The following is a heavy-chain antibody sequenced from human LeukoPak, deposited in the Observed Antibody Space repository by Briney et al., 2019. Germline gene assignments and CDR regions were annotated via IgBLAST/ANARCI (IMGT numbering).Heavy chain of an antibody. CDR1: GFAVSSNH. CDR2: IFNGGST. Sequence: PGGSLRLSCAASGFAVSSNHMNWVRQAPGKGLEWVSVIFNGGSTYYADSVKGRFTISRDNSKNTLYLQMNSLRAEDTAVYYCAKDDPPNADFDYWGQGTLVTVSS. J-gene: IGHJ4*02. CDR3: AKDDPPNADFDY. V-gene: IGHV3-53*05.